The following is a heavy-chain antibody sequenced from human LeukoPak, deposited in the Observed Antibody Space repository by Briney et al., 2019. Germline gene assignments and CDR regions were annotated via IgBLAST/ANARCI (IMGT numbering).Heavy chain of an antibody. V-gene: IGHV1-2*02. D-gene: IGHD4-23*01. J-gene: IGHJ4*02. CDR2: INPNSGGT. CDR3: AKGSARRWFWYFDY. CDR1: GYTFTGYY. Sequence: GASVKVSCKASGYTFTGYYMHWVRQAPGQGLEWMGWINPNSGGTNYAQKFQGRVTMTRDTSISTAYMELSRLRSDDTAVYYCAKGSARRWFWYFDYWGQGTLVTVSS.